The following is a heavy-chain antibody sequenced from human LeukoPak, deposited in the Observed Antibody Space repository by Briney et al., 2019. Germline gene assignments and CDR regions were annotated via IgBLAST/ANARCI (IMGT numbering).Heavy chain of an antibody. J-gene: IGHJ4*02. D-gene: IGHD3-3*01. V-gene: IGHV3-7*01. Sequence: PGGSLRLSCAASGFTLSNYWMSWVRQAPGKGLEWVANIKQDGSEKYYVDSVKGRFTISRDNAKNSLYLQMNSLRAEDTAVYYCARDLIRGGLLGIFAYWGQGTLVTVSS. CDR1: GFTLSNYW. CDR2: IKQDGSEK. CDR3: ARDLIRGGLLGIFAY.